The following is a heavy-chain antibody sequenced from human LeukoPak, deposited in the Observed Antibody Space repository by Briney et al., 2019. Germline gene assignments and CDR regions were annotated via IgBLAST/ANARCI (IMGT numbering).Heavy chain of an antibody. D-gene: IGHD1-26*01. Sequence: GGSLRLSCAASGFTFSSYWMSWVRQAPGKGLEWVANIKQDGSEKYYVDSVKGRFTISRDNAKNSLYLQMNSLRAEDTAVYYCAKDHRWELSHFDYWGQGTLVTVSS. CDR2: IKQDGSEK. CDR1: GFTFSSYW. V-gene: IGHV3-7*01. J-gene: IGHJ4*02. CDR3: AKDHRWELSHFDY.